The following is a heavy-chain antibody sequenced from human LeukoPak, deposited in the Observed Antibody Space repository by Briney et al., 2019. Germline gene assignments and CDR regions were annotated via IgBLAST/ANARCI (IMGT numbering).Heavy chain of an antibody. V-gene: IGHV4-59*01. CDR1: GGSISSYY. CDR2: IYYSGNT. CDR3: ARDRNNWNEHDAFDI. J-gene: IGHJ3*02. D-gene: IGHD1-1*01. Sequence: PSETLSLTCTVSGGSISSYYWSWTRQPPGKGLEWIGYIYYSGNTNYNPSLKSRVTISVDTSKNQFSLKLSSVTAADTAVYYCARDRNNWNEHDAFDIWGQGTIVTVSS.